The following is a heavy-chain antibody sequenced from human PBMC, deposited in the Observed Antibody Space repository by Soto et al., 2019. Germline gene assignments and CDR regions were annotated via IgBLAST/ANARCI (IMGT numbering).Heavy chain of an antibody. Sequence: EVQLVESGGGLVQPGGSLRLSCAASGFSFSSYAMHWVRQAPGKGLEYVSVISPNGGSTYHSDSVKDRFTISRDNSKNTLYLQMGSLRAEDMAVYYCARAGFYYGSGSYGYGMDFWGQGPSVTVSS. J-gene: IGHJ6*02. V-gene: IGHV3-64*07. CDR2: ISPNGGST. CDR3: ARAGFYYGSGSYGYGMDF. CDR1: GFSFSSYA. D-gene: IGHD3-10*01.